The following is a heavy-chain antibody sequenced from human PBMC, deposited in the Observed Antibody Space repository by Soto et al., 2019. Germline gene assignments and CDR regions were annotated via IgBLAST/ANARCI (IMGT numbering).Heavy chain of an antibody. J-gene: IGHJ6*02. V-gene: IGHV4-4*07. CDR1: GGSISSCY. Sequence: PSETLSLTCTVSGGSISSCYWSWIRQPAGKGLEWIGRIYTSGSTNYNPSLKSRVTMSVDTSKNQFSLKLSSVTAADTAVYYCARDSVAATGTLYYYYYGMDVWGQGTTVTVSS. CDR3: ARDSVAATGTLYYYYYGMDV. D-gene: IGHD6-19*01. CDR2: IYTSGST.